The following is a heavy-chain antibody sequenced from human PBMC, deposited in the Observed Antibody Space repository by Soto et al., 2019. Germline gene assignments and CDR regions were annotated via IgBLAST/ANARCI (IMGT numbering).Heavy chain of an antibody. V-gene: IGHV1-18*01. CDR3: ARDQSLDRQVDPDY. CDR2: IGAYNGNT. J-gene: IGHJ4*02. CDR1: GYTFISYD. Sequence: QVQLVQSGTEVKKPGASVRVSCKASGYTFISYDFSWVRQAPGQGLEWMGWIGAYNGNTNYAQKFQGRVTMTTDTSTSTAYMELRSLTSADTSVYYCARDQSLDRQVDPDYWGQGTLVTVSS.